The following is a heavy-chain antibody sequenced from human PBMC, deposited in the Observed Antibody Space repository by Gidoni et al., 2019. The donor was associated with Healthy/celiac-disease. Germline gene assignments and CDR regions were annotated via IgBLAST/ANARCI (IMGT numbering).Heavy chain of an antibody. J-gene: IGHJ4*02. CDR3: ARHPGYSSGWYGRFDY. V-gene: IGHV5-10-1*03. CDR1: GYSFTSYW. CDR2: IDPSDSYT. Sequence: EVQLVQSGAEVKQPGESLRISCTGSGYSFTSYWISWVRQMPGKGLEWMGRIDPSDSYTNYSPSFQGHVTISADKSISTAYLQWSSLKASDTAMYYCARHPGYSSGWYGRFDYWGQGTLVTVSS. D-gene: IGHD6-19*01.